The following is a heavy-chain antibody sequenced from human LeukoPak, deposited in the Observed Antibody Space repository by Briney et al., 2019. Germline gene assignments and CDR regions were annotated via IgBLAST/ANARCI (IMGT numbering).Heavy chain of an antibody. CDR2: IRTTAEGAKYA. V-gene: IGHV3-48*02. CDR3: ATDQRYAFDY. J-gene: IGHJ4*02. Sequence: GGSLRLSCATSGFSFTDYPMNWVRQAPGKGLEWVSNIRTTAEGAKYAYYADSVKGRVTISRDDGKNTLYLHMNSLRDDDTAVYYCATDQRYAFDYWGQGILVTVSS. D-gene: IGHD3-9*01. CDR1: GFSFTDYP.